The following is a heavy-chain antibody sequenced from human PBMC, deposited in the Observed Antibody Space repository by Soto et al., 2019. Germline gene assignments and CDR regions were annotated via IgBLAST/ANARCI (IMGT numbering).Heavy chain of an antibody. CDR3: AKDANSYNWSEFDY. CDR2: IWYDGSNK. V-gene: IGHV3-33*06. Sequence: PGGSLRLSCAASGFTFSSYGMHWVRQAPGKGLEWVAVIWYDGSNKYYADSVKGRFTISRDNSKNTLYLQMNSLRAEDTAVYYWAKDANSYNWSEFDYWGQGTLVTVSS. D-gene: IGHD1-20*01. CDR1: GFTFSSYG. J-gene: IGHJ4*02.